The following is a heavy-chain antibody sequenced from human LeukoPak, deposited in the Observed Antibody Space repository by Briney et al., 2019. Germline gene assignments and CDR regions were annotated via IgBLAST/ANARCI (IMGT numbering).Heavy chain of an antibody. Sequence: EGSLRLSCAASGFTFNAYSMNWVRQAPGKGLEWVSNIISRGDTTHYAASVKGRFTISRDNAKNSVFLHLNSLRGDDTAVYYCARGRGYCTGVSCDIDYWGQGTLVTVSS. D-gene: IGHD2-8*02. V-gene: IGHV3-48*04. CDR3: ARGRGYCTGVSCDIDY. CDR2: IISRGDTT. J-gene: IGHJ4*02. CDR1: GFTFNAYS.